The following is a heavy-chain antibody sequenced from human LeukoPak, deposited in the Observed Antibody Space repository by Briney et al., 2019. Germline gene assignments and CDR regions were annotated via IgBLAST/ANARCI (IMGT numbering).Heavy chain of an antibody. D-gene: IGHD3-22*01. Sequence: ASVKVSCKASGYTFTGYYMHWVRQAPGQGLEWMGWINPNSGGTNYAQKFQGRVTMTRDTSISTAYMELSRLRSDDTAVYYCAGGRHYYDSSGYLDYWGQGTLVTVSS. J-gene: IGHJ4*02. CDR1: GYTFTGYY. CDR3: AGGRHYYDSSGYLDY. CDR2: INPNSGGT. V-gene: IGHV1-2*02.